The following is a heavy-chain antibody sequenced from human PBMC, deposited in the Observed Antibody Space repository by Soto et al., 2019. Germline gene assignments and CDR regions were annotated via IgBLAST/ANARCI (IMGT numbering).Heavy chain of an antibody. V-gene: IGHV1-18*01. CDR3: ARDSSFALLEWSPSDSYGMDV. D-gene: IGHD3-3*01. CDR2: ISTSNGYT. J-gene: IGHJ6*01. CDR1: GYRFNTYG. Sequence: QVQLVQSAGEVKEPGASLKVACKSSGYRFNTYGISWVRQAPGQGLEWMGWISTSNGYTNYAQKFQGRVSMTTDTSTNRAYMDVRSLRSDDTAFYFCARDSSFALLEWSPSDSYGMDVWGQGTSVTFSS.